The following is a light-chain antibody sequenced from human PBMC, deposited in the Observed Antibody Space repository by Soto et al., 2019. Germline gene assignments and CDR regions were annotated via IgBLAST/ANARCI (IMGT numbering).Light chain of an antibody. V-gene: IGKV3D-20*01. Sequence: IVLTQSPVTLSLSPGEVATLSCGASQTITFNFLAWYQQKPGLAPRLLVYDASIRADGIPDRFSGSVSGTGFTLTISSLEPEDFAKYYCKQYGDSNPTFGGGTRVEI. CDR3: KQYGDSNPT. J-gene: IGKJ4*01. CDR1: QTITFNF. CDR2: DAS.